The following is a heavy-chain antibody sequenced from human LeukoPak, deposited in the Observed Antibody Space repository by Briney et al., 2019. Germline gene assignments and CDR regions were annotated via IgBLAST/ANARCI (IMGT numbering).Heavy chain of an antibody. CDR2: IRSKANSYAT. D-gene: IGHD2-15*01. CDR3: TSWVAAIRDYFEY. Sequence: GGSLRLSCAGSGFTFSGSAMHRVRQASGKGLEWVGRIRSKANSYATAYAASVKGRFTISRDDSKNTAYLQMNSLKTEDTAVYYCTSWVAAIRDYFEYWGRGTLVTVSS. CDR1: GFTFSGSA. J-gene: IGHJ4*02. V-gene: IGHV3-73*01.